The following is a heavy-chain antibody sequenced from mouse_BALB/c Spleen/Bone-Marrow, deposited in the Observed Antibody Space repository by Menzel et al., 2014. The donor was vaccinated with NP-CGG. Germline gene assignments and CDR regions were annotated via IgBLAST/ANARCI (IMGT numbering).Heavy chain of an antibody. CDR2: ISNGGGST. CDR3: ARRGWYYAMDY. V-gene: IGHV5-12*01. CDR1: GFTFXDYY. Sequence: EVQGVESGGGLVQPGGSLKLSCAPSGFTFXDYYMYWVRQTPEKRLEWVAYISNGGGSTYYPDTVKGRFTISRDNAKNTLYLQMSRLKSEDTAMYYCARRGWYYAMDYWGQGTSVTVSS. J-gene: IGHJ4*01. D-gene: IGHD2-3*01.